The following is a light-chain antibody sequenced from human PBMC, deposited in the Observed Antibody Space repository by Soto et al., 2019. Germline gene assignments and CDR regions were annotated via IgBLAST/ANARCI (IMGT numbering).Light chain of an antibody. CDR2: GAS. CDR3: QQYNNWPRT. Sequence: EIVLTQSPATLSVSPGERATLSCRASQSVSSNLAWYQQKPGQTPRVLIQGASTRATGIPARFSGSGSRTEFTLTISSLQSEDFAVYYCQQYNNWPRTFGQGTKVEIK. CDR1: QSVSSN. V-gene: IGKV3-15*01. J-gene: IGKJ1*01.